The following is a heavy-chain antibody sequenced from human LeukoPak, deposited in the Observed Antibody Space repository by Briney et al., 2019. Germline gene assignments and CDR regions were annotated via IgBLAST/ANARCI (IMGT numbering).Heavy chain of an antibody. CDR3: ARGHGDYESY. CDR1: GFTFSNAW. D-gene: IGHD4-17*01. J-gene: IGHJ4*02. Sequence: PGGSLRLSCAASGFTFSNAWMSWVRQAPGKGLEWVSSIPGRGGGTFYADSVRGRFTISRDNPKNTLYLQMNSLRTEDTAVYYCARGHGDYESYWGQGTLVTVSS. CDR2: IPGRGGGT. V-gene: IGHV3-23*01.